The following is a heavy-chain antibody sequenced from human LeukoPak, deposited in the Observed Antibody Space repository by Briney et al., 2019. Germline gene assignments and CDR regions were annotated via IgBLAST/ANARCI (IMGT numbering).Heavy chain of an antibody. Sequence: GGSLRLSCAASGFTFSTYGMHWVRQAPGKGLEWVSVISGSGGNTYYADSVKGRFTISRDNAKNSLYLQMNSLRAEDTAVYYCAREHCSGDSCYSDYWGQGTLVTVSS. V-gene: IGHV3-21*01. D-gene: IGHD2-15*01. CDR3: AREHCSGDSCYSDY. CDR2: ISGSGGNT. CDR1: GFTFSTYG. J-gene: IGHJ4*02.